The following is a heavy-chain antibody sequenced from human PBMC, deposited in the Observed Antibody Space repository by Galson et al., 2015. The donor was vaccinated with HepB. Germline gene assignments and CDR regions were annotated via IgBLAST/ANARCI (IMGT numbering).Heavy chain of an antibody. V-gene: IGHV3-43*01. CDR3: AKDMGKRGRGWGANLDS. D-gene: IGHD3-16*01. J-gene: IGHJ4*02. Sequence: SQRLSCAASGFTFDDSTMHWVRQVPGKGLQWVSLITWNGDYTYYADSVRGRFTISRDNSKNSLHLQMNSLRIEDTALYYCAKDMGKRGRGWGANLDSWGQGTPVTVSS. CDR1: GFTFDDST. CDR2: ITWNGDYT.